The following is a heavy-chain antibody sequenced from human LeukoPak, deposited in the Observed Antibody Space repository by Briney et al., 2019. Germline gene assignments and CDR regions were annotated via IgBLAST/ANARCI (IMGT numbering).Heavy chain of an antibody. D-gene: IGHD3-3*01. CDR1: GGTFSSYA. CDR2: IIPILGIA. CDR3: ARVVTIFGVVKESWFDP. Sequence: SVKVSCKASGGTFSSYAINWVRQAPGQGLEWMGRIIPILGIANYAQKFQGRVTITADKSTSTAYMELSSLRSEDTAVYYCARVVTIFGVVKESWFDPWGQGTLVTVSS. V-gene: IGHV1-69*04. J-gene: IGHJ5*02.